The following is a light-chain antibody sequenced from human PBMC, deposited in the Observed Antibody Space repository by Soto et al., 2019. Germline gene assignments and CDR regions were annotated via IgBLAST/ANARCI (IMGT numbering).Light chain of an antibody. CDR1: SGSIASNY. CDR3: QSYDSSNLTGV. V-gene: IGLV6-57*01. J-gene: IGLJ3*02. Sequence: NFMLTQPHSVSVSPGKTVTISCTRSSGSIASNYVQWYQQRPGSSPTTVIYEDNQRPSGVPDRFSGSIDSSSNSASLTISGLRTEDEADYYCQSYDSSNLTGVFGGGTKVTVL. CDR2: EDN.